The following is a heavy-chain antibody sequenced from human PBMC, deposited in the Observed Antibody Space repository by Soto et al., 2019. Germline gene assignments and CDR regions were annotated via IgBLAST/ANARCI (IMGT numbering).Heavy chain of an antibody. J-gene: IGHJ3*02. Sequence: ASVKVSCKASGYTFTSYDINWVRQATGQGLEWMGWMNPNSGNTGYAQKNQGRVTMTRNTSISTAYMELSSLRSEDTAVYYCARGTYYYDSSGYFSFDIWGQGTMVTVSS. V-gene: IGHV1-8*01. CDR3: ARGTYYYDSSGYFSFDI. D-gene: IGHD3-22*01. CDR1: GYTFTSYD. CDR2: MNPNSGNT.